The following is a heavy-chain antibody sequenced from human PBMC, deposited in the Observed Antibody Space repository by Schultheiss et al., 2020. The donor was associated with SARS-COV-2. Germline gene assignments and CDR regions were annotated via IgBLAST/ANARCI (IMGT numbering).Heavy chain of an antibody. CDR3: ATWAGPTDY. Sequence: GGSLRLSCAASGFSVTTYGMSWVRQVPGKGLVWVSRLSGDGSTAAYADPVKGRFAISRDNARNSLYLQMNSLRAEDTAVYYCATWAGPTDYWGQGTLVTVSS. V-gene: IGHV3-74*01. CDR1: GFSVTTYG. J-gene: IGHJ4*02. D-gene: IGHD3-16*01. CDR2: LSGDGSTA.